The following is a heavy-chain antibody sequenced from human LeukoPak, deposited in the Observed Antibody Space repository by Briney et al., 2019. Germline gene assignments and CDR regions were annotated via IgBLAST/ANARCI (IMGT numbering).Heavy chain of an antibody. CDR3: AKVGLTVTTILDYFDY. CDR1: GFTFSGFSFSNYP. CDR2: ISYDGTNK. J-gene: IGHJ4*02. Sequence: PGGSLRLSCLASGFTFSGFSFSNYPMYWVRQAPGKGLEWVALISYDGTNKYYADSVKGRFTISRDNSKNTLYLQMNSLRAEDTAIYYCAKVGLTVTTILDYFDYWGQGTLVTVSS. V-gene: IGHV3-30*04. D-gene: IGHD4-11*01.